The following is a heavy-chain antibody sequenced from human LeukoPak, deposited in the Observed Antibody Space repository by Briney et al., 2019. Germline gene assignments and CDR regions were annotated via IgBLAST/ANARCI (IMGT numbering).Heavy chain of an antibody. CDR1: GFIVTNAW. Sequence: GGSLRLSCAASGFIVTNAWMNWVRQVPGKGLEWVGRIQSKTDGGKTDYAAPVKGRFTISRDDSKNTLYLQMNSLKTEDTAIYYCTTGIRGDWGQGTLVTVSS. CDR3: TTGIRGD. V-gene: IGHV3-15*07. CDR2: IQSKTDGGKT. J-gene: IGHJ4*02. D-gene: IGHD3-3*02.